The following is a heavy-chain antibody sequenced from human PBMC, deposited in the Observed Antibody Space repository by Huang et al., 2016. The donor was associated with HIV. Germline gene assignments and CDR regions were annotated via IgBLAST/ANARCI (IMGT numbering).Heavy chain of an antibody. CDR3: AKDADTSGYDVLGPFGS. D-gene: IGHD3-3*01. Sequence: EVLLLESGGGLVQPGGSLRLSWVASGFTFRSYAMSWVRQAPVKGLEWVSGITDGINNRYYAHSVKGRVAVSRDDSTNTLYLQMNSLRAEDTAVYYCAKDADTSGYDVLGPFGSWGQGTLVTVSS. CDR2: ITDGINNR. CDR1: GFTFRSYA. J-gene: IGHJ4*02. V-gene: IGHV3-23*01.